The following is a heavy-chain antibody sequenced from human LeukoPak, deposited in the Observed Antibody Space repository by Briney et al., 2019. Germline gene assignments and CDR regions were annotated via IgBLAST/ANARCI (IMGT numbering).Heavy chain of an antibody. V-gene: IGHV3-48*03. J-gene: IGHJ4*02. Sequence: GGSLRLSCAASGFTFSSYEMNWVRQAPGKGLEWVSYISSSGSTIYYANSVKGRFTISRDNAKNSLYLQMNSLRAEDTALYYCARDSRHLSSTRGGLKESRGAFFDYWGQGTLVTVSS. CDR1: GFTFSSYE. CDR3: ARDSRHLSSTRGGLKESRGAFFDY. CDR2: ISSSGSTI. D-gene: IGHD6-13*01.